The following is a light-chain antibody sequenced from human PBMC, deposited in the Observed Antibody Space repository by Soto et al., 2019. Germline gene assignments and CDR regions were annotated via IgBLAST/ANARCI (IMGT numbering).Light chain of an antibody. CDR3: ETGNSSLTWDV. J-gene: IGLJ1*01. V-gene: IGLV1-51*02. CDR2: ENN. Sequence: QSALTQPPSVSAAPGQKVTISCSGSSSNIGNNYVSWYQQLPGTAPKLLIYENNKRPSGIPDRFSGSKSGTSATLGITGLQTGDEANYYSETGNSSLTWDVFGTGTKV. CDR1: SSNIGNNY.